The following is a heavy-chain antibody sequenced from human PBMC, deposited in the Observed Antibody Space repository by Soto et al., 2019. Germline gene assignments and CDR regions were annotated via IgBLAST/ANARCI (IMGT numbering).Heavy chain of an antibody. CDR1: GFPFTKAW. J-gene: IGHJ4*02. V-gene: IGHV3-15*01. Sequence: EVQLVESGGGLVKPGGSLRLSCEASGFPFTKAWMTWVRQTPGRGLEWVGRIKSRADGGTTDYAASVKDRFIISRDDSNDTLYLHMNRLKTDDTAVYYCTTASQWLPPYSWGQGALVTVSS. D-gene: IGHD6-19*01. CDR2: IKSRADGGTT. CDR3: TTASQWLPPYS.